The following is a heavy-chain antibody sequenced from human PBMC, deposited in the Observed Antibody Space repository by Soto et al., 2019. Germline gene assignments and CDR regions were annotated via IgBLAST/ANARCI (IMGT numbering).Heavy chain of an antibody. Sequence: GASVKVSCKASGYTFTGYYMHWVRQAPGQGLEWMGWINPNSGGTNYAQKFQGWVTMTRDTSISTAYMELSRLRSDDTAVYYCATTTIKRGYCSSTSCFNYGMDGWGQGTTVT. V-gene: IGHV1-2*04. J-gene: IGHJ6*02. D-gene: IGHD2-2*01. CDR1: GYTFTGYY. CDR2: INPNSGGT. CDR3: ATTTIKRGYCSSTSCFNYGMDG.